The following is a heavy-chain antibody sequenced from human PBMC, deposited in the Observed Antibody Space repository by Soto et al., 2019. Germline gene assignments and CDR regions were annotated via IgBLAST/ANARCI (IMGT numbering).Heavy chain of an antibody. Sequence: LSLTSTLLGGSISPFYWSWVRQPPGKGLEWIGYLYYSDNTNYNPSLKSRVTISVDASKNQVSLRLTSVTAAVTAVYYCARVGGVAARTFDYWGQGTVVTVA. CDR3: ARVGGVAARTFDY. V-gene: IGHV4-59*01. D-gene: IGHD3-16*01. CDR2: LYYSDNT. J-gene: IGHJ4*02. CDR1: GGSISPFY.